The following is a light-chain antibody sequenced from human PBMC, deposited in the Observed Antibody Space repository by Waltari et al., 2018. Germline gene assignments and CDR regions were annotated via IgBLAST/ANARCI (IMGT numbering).Light chain of an antibody. Sequence: EIVLTQSPATLSLSPGERATLSCWASQSIGHYLAWYQQKPGQAPTLLISDASRRATGIPPRFSGFGSGTDFTLTISSLEPEDSAVYYCQQRSDWPRTFGGGTKVEIK. V-gene: IGKV3-11*01. J-gene: IGKJ4*01. CDR2: DAS. CDR3: QQRSDWPRT. CDR1: QSIGHY.